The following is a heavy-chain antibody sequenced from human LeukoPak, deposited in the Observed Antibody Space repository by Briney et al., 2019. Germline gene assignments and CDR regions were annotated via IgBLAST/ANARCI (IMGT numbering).Heavy chain of an antibody. Sequence: GGSLRLSCAASGFTFISYSMNWVRQAPGKGLEWVSSISSGSNYIYYADSVKGRFTISRDNAKNSLYLQMNSLRAEDTAVYYCARDKTSRFDYWGQGTLVAVSS. CDR3: ARDKTSRFDY. CDR1: GFTFISYS. V-gene: IGHV3-21*01. J-gene: IGHJ4*02. CDR2: ISSGSNYI.